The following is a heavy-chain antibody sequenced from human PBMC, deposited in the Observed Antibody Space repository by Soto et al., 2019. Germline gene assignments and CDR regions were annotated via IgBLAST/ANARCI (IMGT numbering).Heavy chain of an antibody. J-gene: IGHJ6*02. CDR2: ISAYNGNT. CDR1: GYTFTSFG. V-gene: IGHV1-18*01. D-gene: IGHD2-8*01. Sequence: QVQLVQSGGEVKKPGASVKVSCKATGYTFTSFGISWVRQAPGQGLEWMGWISAYNGNTNYAQKLQGTVTMTTDTSTRTAYMELRSLTSDDTAVYYCARDRSMYYGMDVWGQGTTVTVSS. CDR3: ARDRSMYYGMDV.